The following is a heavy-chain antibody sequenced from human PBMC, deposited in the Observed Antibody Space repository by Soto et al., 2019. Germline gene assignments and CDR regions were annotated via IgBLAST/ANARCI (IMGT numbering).Heavy chain of an antibody. CDR1: GGSISSGTYY. Sequence: SETLSLTCTVSGGSISSGTYYWSWIRQYPGKGLEWIGYIYHSGSSYYNPSLESRVSISVDTSKNHFSLYLNSVTAADTAAYDCEREIFRGANDLWGQGKLVNVS. V-gene: IGHV4-31*03. CDR2: IYHSGSS. D-gene: IGHD2-15*01. J-gene: IGHJ5*02. CDR3: EREIFRGANDL.